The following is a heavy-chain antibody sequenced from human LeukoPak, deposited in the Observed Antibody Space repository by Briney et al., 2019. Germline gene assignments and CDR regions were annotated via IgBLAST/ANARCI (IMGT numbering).Heavy chain of an antibody. J-gene: IGHJ4*02. D-gene: IGHD5-18*01. Sequence: GGSLRLSCAASGFTFSDYYMSWIRQAPGKGLEWVSAISGSGGSTYYADSVKGRFTVSRDNSKNTLYLQMNSLKTEDTAVYYCTTVATSIQLRYFDYWGQGTLVTVSS. CDR2: ISGSGGST. CDR1: GFTFSDYY. CDR3: TTVATSIQLRYFDY. V-gene: IGHV3-23*01.